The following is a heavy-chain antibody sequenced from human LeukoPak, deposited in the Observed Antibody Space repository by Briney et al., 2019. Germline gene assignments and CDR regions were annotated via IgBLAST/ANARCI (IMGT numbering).Heavy chain of an antibody. J-gene: IGHJ3*02. CDR1: GFTFSSYW. V-gene: IGHV3-7*01. CDR2: IKQDGSEK. CDR3: ARRYSGYDSDAFDI. Sequence: GGSLRLSCAASGFTFSSYWMNWVRQAPGKGLEGVANIKQDGSEKYYVDSVKGRFTISRDNAKNSLYLQMNSLRAADTAVYYCARRYSGYDSDAFDIWGQGTMVTVSS. D-gene: IGHD5-12*01.